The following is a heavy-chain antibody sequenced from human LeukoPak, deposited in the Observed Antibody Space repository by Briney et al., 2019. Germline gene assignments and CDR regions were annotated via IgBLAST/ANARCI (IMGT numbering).Heavy chain of an antibody. D-gene: IGHD6-13*01. V-gene: IGHV3-74*01. CDR2: INSDGSSR. CDR1: GFTFSSYW. CDR3: ASASSHRIAAGGDY. Sequence: GGSLRLSRTASGFTFSSYWMHWVRQAPGMGLVWVSRINSDGSSRNYADSVKGRFTISRDNAKNTVYLQMNRLRAEDTAVYYCASASSHRIAAGGDYWGQGTLVTVSS. J-gene: IGHJ4*02.